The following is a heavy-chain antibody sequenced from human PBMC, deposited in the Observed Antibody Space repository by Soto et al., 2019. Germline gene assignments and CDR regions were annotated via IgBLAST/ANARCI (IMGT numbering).Heavy chain of an antibody. CDR2: INAGNGNT. J-gene: IGHJ4*02. D-gene: IGHD2-15*01. Sequence: QVQLVQSGAEVKKPGASVKFSCKASGYTFTSYAMHWVRQAPGQRLEWMGWINAGNGNTKYSQKFQGRVTMTRDTSASTAYMELSSLRYEDTAVYYCARGPGGPDGPGDYWGQGTLVTVSS. CDR1: GYTFTSYA. V-gene: IGHV1-3*01. CDR3: ARGPGGPDGPGDY.